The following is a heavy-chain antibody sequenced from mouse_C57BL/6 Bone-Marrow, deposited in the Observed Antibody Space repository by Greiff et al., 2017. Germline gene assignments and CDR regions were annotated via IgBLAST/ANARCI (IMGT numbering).Heavy chain of an antibody. CDR1: GLTFSSHA. J-gene: IGHJ1*03. V-gene: IGHV5-9-1*02. CDR2: ISCGGDYI. Sequence: EVKLMASGEGLVKPGGSLKLSCAASGLTFSSHAMSWVRPTPEKRLELVAYISCGGDYIYYDDTVKGRFTISRDKARNTLYLQMSSLTSEDTAMYYCTRNGGSPWYFDVWGTGTTVTVSS. CDR3: TRNGGSPWYFDV. D-gene: IGHD1-1*02.